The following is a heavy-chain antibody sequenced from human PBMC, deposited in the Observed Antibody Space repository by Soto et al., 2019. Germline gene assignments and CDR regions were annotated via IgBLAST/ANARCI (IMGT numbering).Heavy chain of an antibody. J-gene: IGHJ4*02. Sequence: AAQSVGQTCTFWGCRLSTNEMCVSWIRQPPGKALEWLARIDWDDDKYYSTSLKTRLTISKDTSKNQAVLTMTNMDPVDTATYYCARTTYNWNYGVDWPFDYWGQATLVTVSS. V-gene: IGHV2-70*11. D-gene: IGHD1-7*01. CDR2: IDWDDDK. CDR3: ARTTYNWNYGVDWPFDY. CDR1: GCRLSTNEMC.